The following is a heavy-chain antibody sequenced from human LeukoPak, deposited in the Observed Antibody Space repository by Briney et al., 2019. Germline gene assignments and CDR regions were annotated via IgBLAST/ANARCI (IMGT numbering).Heavy chain of an antibody. CDR1: GGSISSYY. J-gene: IGHJ4*02. Sequence: SETLSLTCTVSGGSISSYYGSWIRRPPGKGLEWSGYIYYSGSTNYNPSLKSRVTISVDTSKNQFSLKLSSVTAADTAVYYCARETCSGGSCYLLDYWGQGTLVTVSS. CDR3: ARETCSGGSCYLLDY. D-gene: IGHD2-15*01. CDR2: IYYSGST. V-gene: IGHV4-59*01.